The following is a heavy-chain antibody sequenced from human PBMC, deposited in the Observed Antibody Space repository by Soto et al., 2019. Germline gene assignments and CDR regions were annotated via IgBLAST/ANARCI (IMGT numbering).Heavy chain of an antibody. CDR1: GFTFSSYS. CDR2: ISSSSSYI. V-gene: IGHV3-21*01. J-gene: IGHJ4*02. D-gene: IGHD6-13*01. CDR3: ARDLSSRYGISSSSES. Sequence: EVQLVESGGGLVKPGGSLRLSCAASGFTFSSYSMNWVRQAPGKGLEWVSSISSSSSYIYYADSVKGRFTISRDNAKNSLYLQMNSLRAEDTAVYYCARDLSSRYGISSSSESWGQGTLVTVSS.